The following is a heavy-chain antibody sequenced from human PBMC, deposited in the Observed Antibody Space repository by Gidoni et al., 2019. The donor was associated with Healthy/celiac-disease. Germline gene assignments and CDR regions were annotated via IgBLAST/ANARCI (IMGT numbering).Heavy chain of an antibody. J-gene: IGHJ4*02. CDR1: GYTFTSYA. CDR2: INAGNGNK. Sequence: QVQLVQSGAEVKKPGASVKVSCKASGYTFTSYAMHWVRQAPGQRLEWMGWINAGNGNKKYSQKFQGRVTITRDTSASTAYMELSSLRSEDTAVYYCARENAGWSFDYWGQGTLVTVSS. V-gene: IGHV1-3*01. D-gene: IGHD6-19*01. CDR3: ARENAGWSFDY.